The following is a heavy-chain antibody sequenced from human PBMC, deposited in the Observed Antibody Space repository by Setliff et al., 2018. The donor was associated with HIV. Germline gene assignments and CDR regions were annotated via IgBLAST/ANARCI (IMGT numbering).Heavy chain of an antibody. J-gene: IGHJ4*02. V-gene: IGHV3-7*03. D-gene: IGHD3-10*01. Sequence: GGSLRLSCTASGFTFSTYWMNWVRQAPGKGLEWVANINQDGSVKYYMDSVKGRFSISRDNADNSLYLQMDSLRGEDTAIYYCALLWPFDYWGQGALVTVSS. CDR2: INQDGSVK. CDR3: ALLWPFDY. CDR1: GFTFSTYW.